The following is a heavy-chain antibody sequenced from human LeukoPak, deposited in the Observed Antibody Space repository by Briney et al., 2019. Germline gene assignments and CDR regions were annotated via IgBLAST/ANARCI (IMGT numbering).Heavy chain of an antibody. Sequence: GRSLRLSCAASGFTFSSYAMHWVRQAPGKGLEWVAVISYDGSNKYYADSVKDRFTISRDNSKNTLYLQMNSLRAEDTAVYYCARDWLSKYYFDYWGQGTLVTVSS. V-gene: IGHV3-30-3*01. CDR2: ISYDGSNK. D-gene: IGHD6-19*01. J-gene: IGHJ4*02. CDR1: GFTFSSYA. CDR3: ARDWLSKYYFDY.